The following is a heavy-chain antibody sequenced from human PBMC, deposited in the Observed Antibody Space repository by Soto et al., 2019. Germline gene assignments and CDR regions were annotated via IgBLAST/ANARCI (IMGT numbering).Heavy chain of an antibody. D-gene: IGHD3-10*01. CDR3: AKAQPNELLWFEELFPFDY. J-gene: IGHJ4*02. CDR1: GFTFSSYA. V-gene: IGHV3-23*01. Sequence: EVQLLESGGGLVQPGGSLRLSCAASGFTFSSYAMSWVRQAPGKGLEWVSAISGSGGSTYYADSVKGRFTISRDNSKNTLYLQMTSLRAEDTAVYYCAKAQPNELLWFEELFPFDYWGQGTLVTVSS. CDR2: ISGSGGST.